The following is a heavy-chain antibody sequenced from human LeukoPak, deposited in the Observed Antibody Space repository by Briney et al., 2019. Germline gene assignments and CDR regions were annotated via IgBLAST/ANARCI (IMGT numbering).Heavy chain of an antibody. Sequence: SVKVSFKASGGTFSSYTISWVRQAPGQGLEWMGRIIPILGIANYAQKFQGRVTITADKSTSTAYMELSSLRSEDTAVYYCAREYSSSSWECWGQGTLVTVSS. CDR3: AREYSSSSWEC. CDR1: GGTFSSYT. CDR2: IIPILGIA. J-gene: IGHJ4*02. V-gene: IGHV1-69*04. D-gene: IGHD6-6*01.